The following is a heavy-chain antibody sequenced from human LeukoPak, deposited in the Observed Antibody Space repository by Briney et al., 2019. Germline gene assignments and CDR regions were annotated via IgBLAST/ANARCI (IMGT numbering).Heavy chain of an antibody. CDR1: GFTFSSYW. V-gene: IGHV3-7*03. CDR3: AKDLGGLPAAMWVSNDAFDI. Sequence: PGGSLRLSCAASGFTFSSYWMSWVRQAPGKGLEWVANIKQDGSEKYYVDSVKGRFTISRDNAKNSLYLQMNSLRAEDTAVYYCAKDLGGLPAAMWVSNDAFDIWGQGTMVTVSS. J-gene: IGHJ3*02. D-gene: IGHD2-2*01. CDR2: IKQDGSEK.